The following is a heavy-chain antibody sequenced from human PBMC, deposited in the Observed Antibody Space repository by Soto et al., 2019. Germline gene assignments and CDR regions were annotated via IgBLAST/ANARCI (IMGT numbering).Heavy chain of an antibody. CDR2: INTYNGNT. V-gene: IGHV1-18*01. D-gene: IGHD3-16*01. J-gene: IGHJ6*02. CDR1: GYTFTSYS. CDR3: AMVDVYVTPSPQDV. Sequence: GASVKVSCKAPGYTFTSYSITWVRQAPGQGLEWMGWINTYNGNTNYAQNLQGRVTLTTDTSTSTAYMELTSLRSNDTAIYYCAMVDVYVTPSPQDVWGQGTTVTVSS.